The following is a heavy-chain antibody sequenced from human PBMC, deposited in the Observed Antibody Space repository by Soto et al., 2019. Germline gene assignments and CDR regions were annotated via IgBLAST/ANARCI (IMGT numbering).Heavy chain of an antibody. Sequence: SVKGACKASGYTITSYYLHWVRQAPGQGLEWMGMINPSGAGTTYAQKFQDRVTMTRDMSTSTVYIVVSSLTSEDTAMYYCARDSSTWYYRYWGQGTLVTVSS. D-gene: IGHD6-13*01. J-gene: IGHJ4*02. V-gene: IGHV1-46*01. CDR2: INPSGAGT. CDR1: GYTITSYY. CDR3: ARDSSTWYYRY.